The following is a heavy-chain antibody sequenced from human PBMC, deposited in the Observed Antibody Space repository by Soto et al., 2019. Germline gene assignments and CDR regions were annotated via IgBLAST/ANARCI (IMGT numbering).Heavy chain of an antibody. CDR2: IWYDGSNK. D-gene: IGHD3-10*01. V-gene: IGHV3-33*01. Sequence: QVQLVESGGGVVQPGRSLRLSCAASGFTFSSYGMHWVRQAPGKGLEWVAVIWYDGSNKYYADSVKGRFTISRDNSKNTLYLQMNSLRAEDTAVYYWARGLYYYGSGSLDYWGQGTLVTVSS. CDR1: GFTFSSYG. J-gene: IGHJ4*02. CDR3: ARGLYYYGSGSLDY.